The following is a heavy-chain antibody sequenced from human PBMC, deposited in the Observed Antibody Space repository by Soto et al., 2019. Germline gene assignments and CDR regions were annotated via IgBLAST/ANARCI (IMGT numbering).Heavy chain of an antibody. CDR3: VRGGFGGWMDV. Sequence: QVQLVQSGAEVKKPGASVKVSCKASGYSFSSYGISWVRQAPGQGLEWMGWISVHNGNTNYAQNRQGRDTMTTDTSTSTAYMEVRSLRSDDAAVYYCVRGGFGGWMDVWGQGTTVTVSS. D-gene: IGHD3-10*01. CDR1: GYSFSSYG. CDR2: ISVHNGNT. J-gene: IGHJ6*02. V-gene: IGHV1-18*01.